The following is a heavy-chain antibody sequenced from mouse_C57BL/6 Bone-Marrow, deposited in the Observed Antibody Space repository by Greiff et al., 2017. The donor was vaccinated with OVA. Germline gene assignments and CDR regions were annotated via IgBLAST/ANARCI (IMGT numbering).Heavy chain of an antibody. Sequence: ESGPGILQSSQTLSLTCSFSGFSLSTSGMGVSWIRQPSGKGLEWLAHIYWDDDKRYNPSLKSRLTISKDTSRNQVFLKITSVDTADTATYYCARNPSITTVVARYFDVWGTGTTVTVSS. CDR3: ARNPSITTVVARYFDV. J-gene: IGHJ1*03. D-gene: IGHD1-1*01. CDR1: GFSLSTSGMG. CDR2: IYWDDDK. V-gene: IGHV8-12*01.